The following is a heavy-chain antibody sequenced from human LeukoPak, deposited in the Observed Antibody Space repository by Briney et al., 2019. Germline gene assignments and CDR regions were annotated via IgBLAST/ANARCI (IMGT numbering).Heavy chain of an antibody. CDR2: IKTRTDGGTT. V-gene: IGHV3-15*01. CDR1: GFTFRNYW. J-gene: IGHJ6*02. CDR3: IADPPNSYYAMDV. Sequence: PGGSLRLSCAASGFTFRNYWMGWVRQAPGKGLEWVGRIKTRTDGGTTDYAAPVNGRFTLSRDDSKNTLYLQMNSLRTEDTAVYYCIADPPNSYYAMDVWGQGTTVTVSS.